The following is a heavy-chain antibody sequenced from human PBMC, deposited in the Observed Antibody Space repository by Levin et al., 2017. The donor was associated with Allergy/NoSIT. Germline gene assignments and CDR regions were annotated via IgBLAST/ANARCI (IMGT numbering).Heavy chain of an antibody. J-gene: IGHJ4*02. V-gene: IGHV3-23*01. Sequence: HPGGSLRLSCAASGFTFSSYAMAWVRQAPEKGLEWVSGINSGNYTNYADSVKGRFTISRDNSKHTLSLQMNSLRAEDTAVYYCAKDRGGSTGWNFDYWGQGALVTVSS. CDR3: AKDRGGSTGWNFDY. CDR2: INSGNYT. D-gene: IGHD6-19*01. CDR1: GFTFSSYA.